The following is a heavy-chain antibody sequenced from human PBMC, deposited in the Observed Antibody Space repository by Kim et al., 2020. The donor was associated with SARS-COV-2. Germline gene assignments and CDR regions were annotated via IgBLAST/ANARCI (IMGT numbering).Heavy chain of an antibody. CDR2: ISPYNGHT. V-gene: IGHV1-18*01. CDR3: ARWYCSRTSCRSNALDI. Sequence: ASVKVSCKASGDTFTNFGVTWVRQAPGQGLEWMGWISPYNGHTNYAQNFQGRVTMTTDTSTSTACMELRSLGSDDTTVYYCARWYCSRTSCRSNALDIWGQGTKVTVSS. J-gene: IGHJ3*02. D-gene: IGHD2-2*01. CDR1: GDTFTNFG.